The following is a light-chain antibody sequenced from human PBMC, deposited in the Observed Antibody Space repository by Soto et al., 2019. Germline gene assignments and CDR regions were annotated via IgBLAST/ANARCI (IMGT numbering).Light chain of an antibody. CDR2: VVT. J-gene: IGLJ1*01. Sequence: QSALTQPASVSGSPGQSITISCTGTSSDVGGYNYVSWYQQHPGKAPKLMIYVVTNRPSGVSSRFSGSRSGNTASLTISGLQAEDEAEYFCNSYTSSSTFVFGTGTKLTVL. V-gene: IGLV2-14*01. CDR1: SSDVGGYNY. CDR3: NSYTSSSTFV.